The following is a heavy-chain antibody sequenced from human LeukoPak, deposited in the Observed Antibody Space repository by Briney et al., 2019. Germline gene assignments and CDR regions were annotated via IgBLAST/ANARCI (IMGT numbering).Heavy chain of an antibody. Sequence: GGSLRLSCAASGFTVSSNYMSGVRQAPGKGLEWVSVIYSGGSTYYADSVKGRFTISRDNSKNTLYLQMNSLRAEDTAVYYCARAREAAAGKYNWFDPWGQGTLVTVPS. CDR3: ARAREAAAGKYNWFDP. CDR2: IYSGGST. J-gene: IGHJ5*02. CDR1: GFTVSSNY. D-gene: IGHD6-13*01. V-gene: IGHV3-53*01.